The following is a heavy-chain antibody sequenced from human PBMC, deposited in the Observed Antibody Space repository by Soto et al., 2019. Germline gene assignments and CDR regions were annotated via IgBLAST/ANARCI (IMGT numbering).Heavy chain of an antibody. CDR1: GYSFSDFG. CDR3: ARGDYYEDTGTFEN. CDR2: ISGKNGNT. J-gene: IGHJ4*02. V-gene: IGHV1-18*04. D-gene: IGHD4-17*01. Sequence: QVHLVQSGGELKKPGASVKVSCKASGYSFSDFGITWVRQAPGQGLEWMGWISGKNGNTNYAQKVQGRVPLTADTSTSTAYMEMRALTSDDTGIDYCARGDYYEDTGTFENWGQGTPVTVSS.